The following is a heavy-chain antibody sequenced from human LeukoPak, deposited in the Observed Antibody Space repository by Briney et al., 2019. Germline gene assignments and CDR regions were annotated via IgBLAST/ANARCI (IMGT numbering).Heavy chain of an antibody. Sequence: GGSLRLSCAASGFTFSSYGMHWVRQAPGKGLGGVAFIRYDGSNKYYADSVKGRFTISRDNSKNTLYLQMNSLRAEDTAVYYCATEDIVVVPAAIHDYYYYMDVWGKGTTVTVSS. J-gene: IGHJ6*03. CDR1: GFTFSSYG. CDR3: ATEDIVVVPAAIHDYYYYMDV. V-gene: IGHV3-30*02. CDR2: IRYDGSNK. D-gene: IGHD2-2*01.